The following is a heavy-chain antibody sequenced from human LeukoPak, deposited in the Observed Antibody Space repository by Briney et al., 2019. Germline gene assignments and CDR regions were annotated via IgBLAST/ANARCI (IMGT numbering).Heavy chain of an antibody. CDR2: IYYSGST. J-gene: IGHJ4*02. V-gene: IGHV4-39*07. D-gene: IGHD2-15*01. CDR3: ARARAVYCSGGSCYSGGVDY. CDR1: GGSISSSSYY. Sequence: SETLSLTCTVSGGSISSSSYYWGWIRQPPGKGLEWIGSIYYSGSTYYNPSLKSRVTISVDTSKNQFSLKLSSVTAADTAVYYCARARAVYCSGGSCYSGGVDYWGQGTLVTVSS.